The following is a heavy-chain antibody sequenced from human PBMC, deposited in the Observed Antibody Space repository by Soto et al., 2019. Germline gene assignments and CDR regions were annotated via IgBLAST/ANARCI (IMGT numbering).Heavy chain of an antibody. Sequence: GASVKVSCKASGYTFTSYAMHWVRQAPGQRLEWMGRIIAIIGIANYAQKFQGRVTITADKSTSTAYMELSSLRSEDTAVYYCAREARAPTTILTGLHGFDPWGQGTLVTVSS. D-gene: IGHD3-9*01. CDR2: IIAIIGIA. V-gene: IGHV1-69*04. CDR3: AREARAPTTILTGLHGFDP. J-gene: IGHJ5*02. CDR1: GYTFTSYA.